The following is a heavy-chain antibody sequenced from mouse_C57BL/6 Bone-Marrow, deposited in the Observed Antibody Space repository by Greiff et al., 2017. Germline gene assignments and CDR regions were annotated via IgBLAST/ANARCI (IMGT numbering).Heavy chain of an antibody. J-gene: IGHJ3*01. Sequence: EVQVVESGGDLVKPGGSLKLSCAASGFTFSSYGMSWVRQTPDKRLEWVATISSGGSYTYYPDSVKGRFTISRDNAKNTLYLQMSSLKSEDTAMYYCARHRLRLFAYWGQGTLVTVSA. V-gene: IGHV5-6*01. D-gene: IGHD2-4*01. CDR1: GFTFSSYG. CDR3: ARHRLRLFAY. CDR2: ISSGGSYT.